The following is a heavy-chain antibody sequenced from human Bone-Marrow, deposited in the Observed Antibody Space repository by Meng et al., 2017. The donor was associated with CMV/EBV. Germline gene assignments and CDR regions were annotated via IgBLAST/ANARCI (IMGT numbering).Heavy chain of an antibody. Sequence: GSLRLSCTVSGGSISSFYWSWIRQPPGKGLEWIGSIYYSGSTYYNPSLKSRVTISVDTSKNQFSLNLSSVTAADTAVYYCARDLISSWYPYYFDYWGQGTLVTVYS. CDR3: ARDLISSWYPYYFDY. CDR2: IYYSGST. CDR1: GGSISSFY. D-gene: IGHD6-19*01. J-gene: IGHJ4*02. V-gene: IGHV4-59*12.